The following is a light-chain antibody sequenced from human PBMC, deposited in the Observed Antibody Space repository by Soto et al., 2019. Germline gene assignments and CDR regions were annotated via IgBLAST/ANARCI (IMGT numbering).Light chain of an antibody. CDR3: QQYCSSPFT. V-gene: IGKV3-20*01. CDR1: QSVNNNY. CDR2: GAS. Sequence: EIVLTQSPGTLALSPGEKATLSCRASQSVNNNYLTWYQQKRGQAPRLLIHGASSKATGIPDRFSGSGSGTDFTLTITTLEPEDFAVYYCQQYCSSPFTFGPGTRVGIK. J-gene: IGKJ3*01.